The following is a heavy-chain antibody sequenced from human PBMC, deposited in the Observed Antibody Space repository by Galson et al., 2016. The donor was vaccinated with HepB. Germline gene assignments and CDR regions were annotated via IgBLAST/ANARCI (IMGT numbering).Heavy chain of an antibody. Sequence: SLRLSCAASGFTFSSFSMNWVRQAPGKGLEWVSYIHSGSSTIYYADSVKGRFTISRDNARNSLYLQMNSLRAEDTAVYYCATYSGSYRLGYWGQGTLVTVSS. CDR3: ATYSGSYRLGY. V-gene: IGHV3-48*01. J-gene: IGHJ4*02. CDR1: GFTFSSFS. CDR2: IHSGSSTI. D-gene: IGHD1-26*01.